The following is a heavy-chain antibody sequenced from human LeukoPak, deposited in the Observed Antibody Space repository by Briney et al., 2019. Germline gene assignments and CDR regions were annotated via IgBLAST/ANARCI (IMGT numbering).Heavy chain of an antibody. D-gene: IGHD6-13*01. CDR1: GDSISSSSSY. CDR3: ARVGKAAAGTRNYYYYYYMDV. J-gene: IGHJ6*03. Sequence: PSETLSLTCTVSGDSISSSSSYWGWIRQPPGEGLEWIGSIYYSGSTYYNTSLKSRVTISVDTSKNQFSLKLSSVTAADTAVYYCARVGKAAAGTRNYYYYYYMDVWGKGTTVTISS. CDR2: IYYSGST. V-gene: IGHV4-39*01.